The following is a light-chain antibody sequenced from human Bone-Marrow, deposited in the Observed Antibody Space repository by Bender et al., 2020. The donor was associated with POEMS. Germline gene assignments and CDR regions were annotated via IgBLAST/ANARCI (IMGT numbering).Light chain of an antibody. J-gene: IGLJ2*01. CDR2: EVN. Sequence: QSALTQPPSASGSPGQSVTMFCTGTSNDVGDVSWYQQYPGKAPKLMIFEVNQRPSGVPDRFSGSKSGNPASLTISGLQAEDESDYYCCSYAGSSTYVIFGGGTKLTVL. CDR3: CSYAGSSTYVI. CDR1: SNDVGD. V-gene: IGLV2-11*01.